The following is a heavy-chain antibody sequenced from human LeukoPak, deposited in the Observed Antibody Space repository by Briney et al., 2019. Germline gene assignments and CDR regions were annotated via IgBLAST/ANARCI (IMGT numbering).Heavy chain of an antibody. D-gene: IGHD3-16*01. CDR1: GGSISSYY. V-gene: IGHV4-4*07. CDR3: AREWGGGDTTYYFDY. CDR2: IYTSGST. J-gene: IGHJ4*02. Sequence: SETLSLTCTVSGGSISSYYWSWIRQAAGKGLEWIGRIYTSGSTNYNPSLKSRVTMSVDTSKNQFSLKLSSVTAADTAVYYCAREWGGGDTTYYFDYWGQGTLVTVSS.